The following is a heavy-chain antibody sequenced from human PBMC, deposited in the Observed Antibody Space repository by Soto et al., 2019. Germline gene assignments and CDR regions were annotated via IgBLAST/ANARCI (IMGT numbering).Heavy chain of an antibody. J-gene: IGHJ6*02. CDR3: ARRSRYAVGVYGMDV. D-gene: IGHD2-2*01. V-gene: IGHV5-51*01. Sequence: ESLKISFKGSGYSCTSYWIGWVRQMPGKGLEWMGIIYPCDSDTRYSPSFQGQVTISADKSISTAYLQWSSLKASDTAMYYCARRSRYAVGVYGMDVWGQGTTVTVSS. CDR1: GYSCTSYW. CDR2: IYPCDSDT.